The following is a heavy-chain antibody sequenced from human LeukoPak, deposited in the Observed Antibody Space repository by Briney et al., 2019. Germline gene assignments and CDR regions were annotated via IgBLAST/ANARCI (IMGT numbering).Heavy chain of an antibody. J-gene: IGHJ4*02. CDR3: ARGRYYYDSSARYFDY. Sequence: SEALSLTCTVSGGSISSYYWSWIRQPAGKGLEWIGRIHTGGSTNYSPSLKSRVTMSVDTSKNQFSLKLSSVTAADTAVYYCARGRYYYDSSARYFDYWGQGTLVTVSS. CDR2: IHTGGST. CDR1: GGSISSYY. D-gene: IGHD3-22*01. V-gene: IGHV4-4*07.